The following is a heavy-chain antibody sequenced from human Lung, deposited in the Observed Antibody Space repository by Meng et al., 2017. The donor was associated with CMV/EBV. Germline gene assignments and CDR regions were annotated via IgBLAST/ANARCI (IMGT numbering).Heavy chain of an antibody. Sequence: VQAGSALKKPGSSETVSCRASGYTITSYYIHWIRQAPGQGLEWMGWIDPRRGDTKYAQRFQGRVTLTRDTSIDTVYMELTSLTSDDTAVYYCARDDYGPFNYWGQGTLVTVSS. CDR2: IDPRRGDT. V-gene: IGHV1-2*02. J-gene: IGHJ4*02. CDR1: GYTITSYY. D-gene: IGHD4/OR15-4a*01. CDR3: ARDDYGPFNY.